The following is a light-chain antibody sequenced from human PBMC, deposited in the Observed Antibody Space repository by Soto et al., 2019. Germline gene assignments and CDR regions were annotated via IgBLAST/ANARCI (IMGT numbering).Light chain of an antibody. CDR1: PSDVGASNY. V-gene: IGLV2-8*01. J-gene: IGLJ2*01. CDR2: EVS. Sequence: QSVLTQPPSASGSPGQSVTISCTGTPSDVGASNYVSWYQQQPGKAPKLMISEVSKWPSGVPDRFAGSKSGNTASLTVSGLQAEDEADYYCSSSAGTKNMVFGAGTKLTVL. CDR3: SSSAGTKNMV.